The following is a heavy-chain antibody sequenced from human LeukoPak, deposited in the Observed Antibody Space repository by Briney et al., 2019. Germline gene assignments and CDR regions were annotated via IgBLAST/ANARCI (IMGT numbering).Heavy chain of an antibody. CDR3: ARGKSIAARPCAFDI. CDR2: INPNSGGT. CDR1: GYTITDYY. Sequence: ASVKVSCKASGYTITDYYIHWVRQAPGQGLEWIGWINPNSGGTNYAQRFQGRVTMTRDTSISTAYMELSRLRSDDTAVYYCARGKSIAARPCAFDIWGQGTMVTVSS. J-gene: IGHJ3*02. V-gene: IGHV1-2*02. D-gene: IGHD6-6*01.